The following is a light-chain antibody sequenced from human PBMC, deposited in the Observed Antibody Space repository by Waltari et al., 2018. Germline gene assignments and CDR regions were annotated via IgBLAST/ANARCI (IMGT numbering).Light chain of an antibody. CDR1: SGDVGGYNY. CDR3: SSYTSSNTQDV. Sequence: QSVLTQPASVSGSPGQSITISCTGTSGDVGGYNYVSWYQQHPGKAPKLIIDDVTVLAAGISNRFSGSKSWNTASLTISGLQAEDEADFYCSSYTSSNTQDVFGTGTKVTVL. CDR2: DVT. V-gene: IGLV2-14*03. J-gene: IGLJ1*01.